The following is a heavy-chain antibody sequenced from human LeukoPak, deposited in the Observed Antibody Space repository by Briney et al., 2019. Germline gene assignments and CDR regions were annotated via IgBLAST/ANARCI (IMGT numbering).Heavy chain of an antibody. CDR2: FDPEDGET. D-gene: IGHD3-22*01. V-gene: IGHV1-24*01. J-gene: IGHJ4*02. Sequence: GASVKVSCKVSGYTLTELSMHWVRQAPGKGLEWMGGFDPEDGETIYAQKFQGRVTITADESTSTAYMELSSLRSEDTAVYYCARVVPSSGYYSYFDYWGQGTLVTVSS. CDR3: ARVVPSSGYYSYFDY. CDR1: GYTLTELS.